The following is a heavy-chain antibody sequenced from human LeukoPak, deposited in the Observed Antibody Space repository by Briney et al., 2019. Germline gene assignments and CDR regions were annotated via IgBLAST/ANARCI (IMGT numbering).Heavy chain of an antibody. CDR3: ARHRFVVGATDAFDI. CDR1: GFTFSSYE. D-gene: IGHD1-26*01. Sequence: GGSLRLSCAASGFTFSSYEMNWVRQAPGKGLEWVSYISSSGSTIYYADSVKGRFTISRDNAKNSLYLQMNSLRAEDTAVYYCARHRFVVGATDAFDIWGQGTMVTVSS. V-gene: IGHV3-48*03. J-gene: IGHJ3*02. CDR2: ISSSGSTI.